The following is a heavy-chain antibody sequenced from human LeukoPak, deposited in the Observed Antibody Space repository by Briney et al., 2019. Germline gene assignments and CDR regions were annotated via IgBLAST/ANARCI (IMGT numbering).Heavy chain of an antibody. J-gene: IGHJ4*02. Sequence: SETLSLTCTVSGYSISSGFYWGWIRQPPGKGLEWIGNIFHSGSTYYNPSLKSRVTISVDTSKNQFSLKLSSVTAADTAVYYCARGGWGLLMYYFDYWGQGTLVTVSS. V-gene: IGHV4-38-2*02. CDR2: IFHSGST. D-gene: IGHD7-27*01. CDR3: ARGGWGLLMYYFDY. CDR1: GYSISSGFY.